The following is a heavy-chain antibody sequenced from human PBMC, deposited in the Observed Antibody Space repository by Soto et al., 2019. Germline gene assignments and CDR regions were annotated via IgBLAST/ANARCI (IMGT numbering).Heavy chain of an antibody. CDR3: ASPRLVGIAAAATFGPRPGDSLGMDV. Sequence: QVQLVESGGGVVQPGRSLRLSCAASGFTFSSYGMHWVRQAPGKGLEWVAVIWYDGSNKYYADSVKGRFTISRDNSKNTLYLQMNSLRAEDTAVYYCASPRLVGIAAAATFGPRPGDSLGMDVWGQGTTVTVSS. J-gene: IGHJ6*02. V-gene: IGHV3-33*01. CDR1: GFTFSSYG. D-gene: IGHD6-13*01. CDR2: IWYDGSNK.